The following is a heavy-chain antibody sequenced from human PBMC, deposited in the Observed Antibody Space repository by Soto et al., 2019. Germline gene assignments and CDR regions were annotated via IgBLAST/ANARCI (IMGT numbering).Heavy chain of an antibody. CDR2: FIPIFGTA. Sequence: LVQSGAEVNKPGSSVKVSCRAGRGSFSASGFSWVRQAPGQGLEWVGGFIPIFGTANYAQKFQDRVTMTADESTSTVYMELRSLRSEDTALYYCARSGYSYGPNMDWGQGTLVTFST. CDR3: ARSGYSYGPNMD. J-gene: IGHJ4*02. V-gene: IGHV1-69*01. D-gene: IGHD5-18*01. CDR1: RGSFSASG.